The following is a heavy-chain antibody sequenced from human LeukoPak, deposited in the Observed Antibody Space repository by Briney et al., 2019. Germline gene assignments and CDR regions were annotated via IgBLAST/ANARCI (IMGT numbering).Heavy chain of an antibody. D-gene: IGHD3-10*01. CDR1: GGSFSGYY. V-gene: IGHV4-34*01. CDR2: INHSGST. Sequence: SETLSLTCAVYGGSFSGYYWSWIRQPPGKGLEWIGEINHSGSTNYNPSLKSRVTISVDTSKNQFSLKLSSVTAADTAVYYCARVGITMVRGVKRLPFDYWGQGTLVTVS. CDR3: ARVGITMVRGVKRLPFDY. J-gene: IGHJ4*02.